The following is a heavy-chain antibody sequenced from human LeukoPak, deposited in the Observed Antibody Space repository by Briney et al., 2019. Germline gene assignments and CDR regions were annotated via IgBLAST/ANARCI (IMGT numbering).Heavy chain of an antibody. V-gene: IGHV1-46*03. CDR1: GYTFTSYY. CDR2: INPNGCST. CDR3: ARDSSIAAHPVHYFDY. D-gene: IGHD6-6*01. J-gene: IGHJ4*02. Sequence: GPSVTVSFKSSGYTFTSYYMHWVRQAPRQGPEWMGIINPNGCSTSYAHKFQGRATMTRDTCTSTVYMELSSLRSEGTAVCYCARDSSIAAHPVHYFDYWGQGTLVTVSS.